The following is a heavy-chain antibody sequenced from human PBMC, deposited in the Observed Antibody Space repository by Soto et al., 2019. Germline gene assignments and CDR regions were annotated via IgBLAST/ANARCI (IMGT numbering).Heavy chain of an antibody. D-gene: IGHD3-10*01. Sequence: GGSLRLSCAASGFSVSTYNMNWVRQAPDKGLEWISSISSSGVHINYADSVKGRFAISRDDANNALFLQMDSLRVEETLVYFCMRVGFAFGDEYGAGSYDKWGQGALVTVS. CDR2: ISSSGVHI. V-gene: IGHV3-21*01. CDR3: MRVGFAFGDEYGAGSYDK. J-gene: IGHJ4*02. CDR1: GFSVSTYN.